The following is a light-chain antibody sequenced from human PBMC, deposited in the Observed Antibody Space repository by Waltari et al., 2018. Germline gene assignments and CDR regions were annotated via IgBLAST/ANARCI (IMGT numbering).Light chain of an antibody. J-gene: IGLJ1*01. Sequence: QSVLTQPPSLSGAPGQRVTISCTGSSSNIGAGYGVQWYQQFPGTAPKLLNYDNTNRPPGGPARFPGSQSGTPASLAITGVQAEDEADYYWQSYDSRLRGFYGFGTGTKVPV. V-gene: IGLV1-40*01. CDR2: DNT. CDR1: SSNIGAGYG. CDR3: QSYDSRLRGFYG.